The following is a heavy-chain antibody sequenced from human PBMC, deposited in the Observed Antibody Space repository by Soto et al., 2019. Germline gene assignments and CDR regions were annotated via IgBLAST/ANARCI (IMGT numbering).Heavy chain of an antibody. CDR1: GYTFTSYD. CDR2: MNPNIGNT. D-gene: IGHD3-9*01. J-gene: IGHJ6*03. CDR3: ARVLVAKKFYDILTGYYRQYYYYYMDV. Sequence: ASVKVSCKASGYTFTSYDINWVRQATGQGLEWMGRMNPNIGNTGYAQNFQGRVTITRNTSISTAYMELSSLIFEDTAVYYCARVLVAKKFYDILTGYYRQYYYYYMDVWGKGTTVTVSS. V-gene: IGHV1-8*01.